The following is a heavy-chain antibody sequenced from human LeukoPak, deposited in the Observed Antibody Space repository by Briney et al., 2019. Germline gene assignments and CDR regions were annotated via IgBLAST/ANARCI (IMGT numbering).Heavy chain of an antibody. V-gene: IGHV4-59*08. J-gene: IGHJ4*02. CDR1: GGSISSYY. CDR3: ARASPPDCTDGVCSAYNIDY. Sequence: SETLSLTCTVSGGSISSYYWSWIRQPPGKGLEWIGYIYYSGSTNYNPSLKSRVTISVDTSKNQFSLKLSSVTAADTAVYYCARASPPDCTDGVCSAYNIDYWGQGTLVTVSS. CDR2: IYYSGST. D-gene: IGHD2-8*01.